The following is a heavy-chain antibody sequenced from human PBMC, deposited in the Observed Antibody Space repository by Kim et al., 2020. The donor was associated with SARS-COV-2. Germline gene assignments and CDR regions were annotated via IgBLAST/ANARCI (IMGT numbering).Heavy chain of an antibody. CDR2: ISYDGSNK. Sequence: GGSLRLSCAASGFTFSSYGMHWVRQAPGKGLEWVAVISYDGSNKYYADSVKGRFTISRDNSKNTLYLQMNSLRAEDTAVYYCAKDHRQQLDYSYWYFALGGRGTLVTVSS. J-gene: IGHJ2*01. D-gene: IGHD6-13*01. CDR3: AKDHRQQLDYSYWYFAL. V-gene: IGHV3-30*18. CDR1: GFTFSSYG.